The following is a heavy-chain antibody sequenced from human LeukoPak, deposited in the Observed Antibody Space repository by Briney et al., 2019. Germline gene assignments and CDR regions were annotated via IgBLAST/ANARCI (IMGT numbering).Heavy chain of an antibody. CDR2: IIPIFGTA. V-gene: IGHV1-69*13. D-gene: IGHD1-1*01. CDR1: GGTFSSYA. Sequence: ASVKVSCKASGGTFSSYAISWVRQAPGQGLEWMGGIIPIFGTANYAQKFQGRVTITADESTSTAYMELSSLRSEDTAVYYCARVQELTYYYYYSMDVWAKGPRSPSP. CDR3: ARVQELTYYYYYSMDV. J-gene: IGHJ6*02.